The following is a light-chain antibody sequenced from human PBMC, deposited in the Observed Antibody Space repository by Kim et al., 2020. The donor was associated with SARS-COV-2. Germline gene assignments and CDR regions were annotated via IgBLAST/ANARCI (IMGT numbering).Light chain of an antibody. CDR3: QKYNSAPWT. CDR2: AAS. Sequence: SASGGDRVTLAGRASQDIANSLAWYQQKPGKVPKVLIYAASTLQSGVPSRFSGGGSGTEFTLTIGSLQTREVATYYCQKYNSAPWTFGPGTKL. V-gene: IGKV1-27*01. CDR1: QDIANS. J-gene: IGKJ1*01.